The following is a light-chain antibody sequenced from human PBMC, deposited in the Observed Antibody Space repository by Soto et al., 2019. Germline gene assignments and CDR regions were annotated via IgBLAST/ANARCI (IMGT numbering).Light chain of an antibody. CDR2: SAS. V-gene: IGKV3-20*01. J-gene: IGKJ3*01. CDR3: QQYGIV. Sequence: EIVLTQSPATLSFSPGERATLSCRASQTISSNYVAWYQQKPGQAPRLLIYSASSRATGIPDRFSGSGSGTHFTLTISRLEPEDFAVYYCQQYGIVFGPGTKVDI. CDR1: QTISSNY.